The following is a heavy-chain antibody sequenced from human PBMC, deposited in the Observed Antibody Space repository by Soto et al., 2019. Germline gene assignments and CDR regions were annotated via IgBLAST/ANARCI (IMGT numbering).Heavy chain of an antibody. CDR1: GFTFSSYA. J-gene: IGHJ4*02. Sequence: PGGSLRLSCAASGFTFSSYAMNWVRQAPGKGLEWVSVIHGSGGSTYYADSVKGRFTISRDNSKNTVDLQMNSLRAEDTAVYYCARGKDRATLTMFDYWGQGSLVIVSS. D-gene: IGHD3-10*01. CDR3: ARGKDRATLTMFDY. V-gene: IGHV3-23*01. CDR2: IHGSGGST.